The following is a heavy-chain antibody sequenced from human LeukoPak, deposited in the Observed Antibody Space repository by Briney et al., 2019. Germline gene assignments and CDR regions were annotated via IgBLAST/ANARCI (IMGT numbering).Heavy chain of an antibody. Sequence: GGSLRLSCAASGSYWMHWVRQAPGKGLVWVSRISDGGSTTTYADSVKGRFTISRDNAKNTLYLQMNGLRAEDTAVYYCSRSAYYDGSGNYYDYWGRGTLVTVSS. CDR3: SRSAYYDGSGNYYDY. J-gene: IGHJ4*02. V-gene: IGHV3-74*01. CDR1: GSYW. CDR2: ISDGGSTT. D-gene: IGHD3-22*01.